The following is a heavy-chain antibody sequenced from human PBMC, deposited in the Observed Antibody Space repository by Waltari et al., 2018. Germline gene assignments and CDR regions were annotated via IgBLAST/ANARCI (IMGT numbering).Heavy chain of an antibody. D-gene: IGHD3-3*01. V-gene: IGHV4-38-2*02. CDR3: ARATYYDFWSGSQKGAFDI. J-gene: IGHJ3*02. CDR1: AYSISSGYD. CDR2: IYHSGRT. Sequence: QVQLQESGPGLVKPSETLSLTCKVAAYSISSGYDWGWSLQPPGKGLEWIGSIYHSGRTSNNPSLKSRVTISVDTSKNQFSLKLSSVTAADTAVYYCARATYYDFWSGSQKGAFDIWGQGTMVTVSS.